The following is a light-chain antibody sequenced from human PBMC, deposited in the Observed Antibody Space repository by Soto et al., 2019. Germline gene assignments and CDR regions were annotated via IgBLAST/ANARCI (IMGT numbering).Light chain of an antibody. J-gene: IGKJ4*01. CDR2: AAS. V-gene: IGKV1-9*01. Sequence: DIQLNQSPSFLSASVGDRVTITCRASQGISSYLAWYQQKPGKAPKLLIYAASTLQSGVPSRFSGSGSGTEFTLTISSLQPEDFATYYCQQRTFGGGTKVEIK. CDR1: QGISSY. CDR3: QQRT.